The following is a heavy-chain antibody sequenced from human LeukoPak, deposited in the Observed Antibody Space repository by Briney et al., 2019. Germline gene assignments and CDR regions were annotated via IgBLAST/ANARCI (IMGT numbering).Heavy chain of an antibody. V-gene: IGHV3-30*18. CDR3: AKDAYYSSGTYADC. CDR1: GFTFNNYR. Sequence: PGGSLRLSCAASGFTFNNYRMHWVRQAPGKGLEWVAVISKDGNDKYYADPVKGRFTISRDNSKNTLYLQMNSLKPEDTSLYYCAKDAYYSSGTYADCWGQGTLVTASS. J-gene: IGHJ4*02. D-gene: IGHD3-10*01. CDR2: ISKDGNDK.